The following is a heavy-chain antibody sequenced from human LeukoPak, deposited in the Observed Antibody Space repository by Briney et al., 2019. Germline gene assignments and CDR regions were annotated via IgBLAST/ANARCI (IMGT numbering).Heavy chain of an antibody. CDR1: GGSINNYY. J-gene: IGHJ4*02. Sequence: NPSETLSLTCTVSGGSINNYYWSWIRQPPGKGLEWIGYISYTGTTIYNPSLKTRFTISVDTSNQLSLKLCSVTAADTAMYYCATGPHTALDYWGQGTLVTVSS. D-gene: IGHD5-18*01. CDR2: ISYTGTT. CDR3: ATGPHTALDY. V-gene: IGHV4-59*08.